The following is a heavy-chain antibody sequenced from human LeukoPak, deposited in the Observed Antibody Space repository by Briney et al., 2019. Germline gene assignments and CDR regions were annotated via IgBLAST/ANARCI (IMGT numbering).Heavy chain of an antibody. Sequence: GGSLRLSCAASGFSFNNYDMNWVRQAPGKGLEWVSVISANGDDTKYADSVKGRFTSSRDNSRNTLYLQMSSLRAEDTAVCYCAKDGPSRPYDYWGQGTQVTVSS. J-gene: IGHJ4*02. V-gene: IGHV3-23*01. CDR1: GFSFNNYD. CDR2: ISANGDDT. D-gene: IGHD2-2*01. CDR3: AKDGPSRPYDY.